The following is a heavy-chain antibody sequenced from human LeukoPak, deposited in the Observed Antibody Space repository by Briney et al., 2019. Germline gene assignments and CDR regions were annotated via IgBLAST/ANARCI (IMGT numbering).Heavy chain of an antibody. Sequence: GGSLRLSCAVSGFTVTKTYMSWVRQAPGRGLEWVSIIYKSGSTYYADSVKGRFTISRDSANNTLYLQMNSLRAEDTAVYYCARDPGSSTAFDIWGQGTMVTVSS. D-gene: IGHD2-2*01. CDR1: GFTVTKTY. V-gene: IGHV3-53*01. CDR3: ARDPGSSTAFDI. J-gene: IGHJ3*02. CDR2: IYKSGST.